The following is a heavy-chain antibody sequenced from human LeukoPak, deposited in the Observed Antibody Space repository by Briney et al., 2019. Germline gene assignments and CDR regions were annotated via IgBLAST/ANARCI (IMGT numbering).Heavy chain of an antibody. D-gene: IGHD2-21*02. CDR1: AYSFTTSW. Sequence: GESLKISCKASAYSFTTSWIGWVRQMPGKGLEWMGIIYPGDSNTRYNSSFQGQVTISADKSVSTAYLQWSSLQASDTAIYYCASTLTYCDGDCLSEALHIWGQGTMVTVSS. J-gene: IGHJ3*02. CDR2: IYPGDSNT. CDR3: ASTLTYCDGDCLSEALHI. V-gene: IGHV5-51*01.